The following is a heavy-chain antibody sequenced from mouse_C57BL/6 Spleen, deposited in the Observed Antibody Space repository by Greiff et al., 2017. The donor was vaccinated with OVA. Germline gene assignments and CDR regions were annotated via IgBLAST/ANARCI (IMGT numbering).Heavy chain of an antibody. CDR1: GFTFSSYG. CDR2: IRSGGSYT. Sequence: EVKLMESGGDLVKPGGSLKLSCAASGFTFSSYGMSWVRQTPDKRLEWVATIRSGGSYTYYPDSVKGRFTISRDNAKNTLYLQMSSLKSEDTSMYYCARQESQYYFDYWGQGTTLTVSS. V-gene: IGHV5-6*01. J-gene: IGHJ2*01. CDR3: ARQESQYYFDY.